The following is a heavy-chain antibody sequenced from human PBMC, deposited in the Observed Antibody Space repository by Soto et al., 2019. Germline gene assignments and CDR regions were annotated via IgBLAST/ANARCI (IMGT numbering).Heavy chain of an antibody. D-gene: IGHD2-2*01. CDR3: ARHPGYCSGSNCYGYYTIDV. J-gene: IGHJ6*02. Sequence: SETLSLTCAVYGGSFSGYYWTWIRQPPGTGLEWIGEINHSGSTYYNPSLESRVTISVDTSKNQFSLELSSVTAADTAVYSCARHPGYCSGSNCYGYYTIDVWGQGTTVTVSS. CDR1: GGSFSGYY. V-gene: IGHV4-34*01. CDR2: INHSGST.